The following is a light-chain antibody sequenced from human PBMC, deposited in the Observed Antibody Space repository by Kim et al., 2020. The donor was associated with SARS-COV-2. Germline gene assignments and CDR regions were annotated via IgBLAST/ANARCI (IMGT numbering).Light chain of an antibody. V-gene: IGKV2-30*02. Sequence: DVVMTQSPLYLSVTLGQPASISCRSSQSLVHTGGDTFLHWFHQRPGQSPRRLIYKVSNRDSGVPDRFSGSGSGSDFTLKISRVEAEDVGVYYCMQGTYWPTFGQGTKVDIK. CDR3: MQGTYWPT. CDR1: QSLVHTGGDTF. CDR2: KVS. J-gene: IGKJ1*01.